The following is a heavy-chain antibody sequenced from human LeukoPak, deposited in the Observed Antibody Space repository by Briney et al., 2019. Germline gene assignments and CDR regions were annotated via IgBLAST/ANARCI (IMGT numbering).Heavy chain of an antibody. CDR1: GGSFSSYS. V-gene: IGHV1-69*13. Sequence: SVTVSCKASGGSFSSYSISWVRQAPGQGLEWMGGIIPMFGTPNYAQKFQGRVTITADESTNTAFMELSSLRSEDMAVYYCARESNLVGAIDYWGQGTLVTVSS. CDR3: ARESNLVGAIDY. CDR2: IIPMFGTP. D-gene: IGHD1-26*01. J-gene: IGHJ4*02.